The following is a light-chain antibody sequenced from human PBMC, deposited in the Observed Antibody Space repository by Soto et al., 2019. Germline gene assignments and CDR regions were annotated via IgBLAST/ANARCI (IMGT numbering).Light chain of an antibody. CDR1: QTTNPW. CDR3: QQYIRYPYT. CDR2: DAS. Sequence: DIQMTQFPSTLSASVGDRVTITCRASQTTNPWLAWYQQKPGTAPKLLIYDASSLEGGVPSRFSASGSGTEFTLTISSLQPDDLATYYCQQYIRYPYTFGQGTKVDIK. J-gene: IGKJ2*01. V-gene: IGKV1-5*01.